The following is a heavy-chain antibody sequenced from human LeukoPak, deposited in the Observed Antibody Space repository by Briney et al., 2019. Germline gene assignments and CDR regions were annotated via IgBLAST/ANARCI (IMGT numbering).Heavy chain of an antibody. CDR1: GFTFSSYA. J-gene: IGHJ4*02. CDR2: ISYDGSNK. Sequence: PGGSLRLSCAASGFTFSSYAMHWVRQAPGKGLEWVAVISYDGSNKYYADSVKGRFTISRDNSKNTLYLQMNSLRAEDTAVYYCAKGFRGAVTGTAYFDYWGQGTLVTVSS. D-gene: IGHD6-19*01. V-gene: IGHV3-30-3*01. CDR3: AKGFRGAVTGTAYFDY.